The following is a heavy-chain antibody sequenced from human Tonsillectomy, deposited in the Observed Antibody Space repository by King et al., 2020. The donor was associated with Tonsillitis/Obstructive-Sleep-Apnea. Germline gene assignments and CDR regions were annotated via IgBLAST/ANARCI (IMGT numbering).Heavy chain of an antibody. J-gene: IGHJ4*02. CDR1: VDSVSSGSYY. CDR2: IYYSGST. D-gene: IGHD3-9*01. Sequence: QLQESGPGLVKPSETLSLTCTVSVDSVSSGSYYWSWIRQPPGKGLEWIGYIYYSGSTNYNPSLKSRVTISVDTSKNQFSLKLRSVTAADTAVYYCARYYDILTGYSYWGQGSLVTVSS. CDR3: ARYYDILTGYSY. V-gene: IGHV4-61*01.